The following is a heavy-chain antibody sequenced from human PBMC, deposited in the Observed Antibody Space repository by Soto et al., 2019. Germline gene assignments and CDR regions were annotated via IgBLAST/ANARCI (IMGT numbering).Heavy chain of an antibody. CDR3: ARDLISMERVPAALYFDY. D-gene: IGHD2-2*01. J-gene: IGHJ4*02. V-gene: IGHV3-21*01. CDR1: GFTFSSYS. Sequence: GGSLRLSCAASGFTFSSYSMNWVRQAPGKGLEWVSSISSSSSYIYYADSVKGRFTISRDNAKNSLFLQMNSLRAEDTAVYYCARDLISMERVPAALYFDYWGQGTLVTVSS. CDR2: ISSSSSYI.